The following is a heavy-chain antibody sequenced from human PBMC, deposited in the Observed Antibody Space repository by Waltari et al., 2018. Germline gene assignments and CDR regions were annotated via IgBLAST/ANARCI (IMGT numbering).Heavy chain of an antibody. D-gene: IGHD3-3*01. V-gene: IGHV3-9*01. Sequence: VQLVQSGGGLVQPGRSLRLSCAASGFTFDDYALPWVRQAPGKGLEWVSGISWNSGSIGYADSVKGRFTISRDNAKNSLYLQMNSLRAEDTALYYCAKDFVGHTIFGAFDIWGQGTMVTVSS. J-gene: IGHJ3*02. CDR3: AKDFVGHTIFGAFDI. CDR2: ISWNSGSI. CDR1: GFTFDDYA.